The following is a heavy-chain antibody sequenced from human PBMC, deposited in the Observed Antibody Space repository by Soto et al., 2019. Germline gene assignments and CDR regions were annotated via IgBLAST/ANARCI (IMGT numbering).Heavy chain of an antibody. D-gene: IGHD3-22*01. CDR2: ISGSSGYI. Sequence: GGSLRLSCAASGFTFSTYSMNWVRQAPGKGLEWVSSISGSSGYIYYADSVKGRFSISRDNTKSSLYLQMDSLRSEDTAVYYCARAAGTYYYDSSGYYVGQYRGQGTLVTVSS. J-gene: IGHJ4*02. V-gene: IGHV3-21*04. CDR1: GFTFSTYS. CDR3: ARAAGTYYYDSSGYYVGQY.